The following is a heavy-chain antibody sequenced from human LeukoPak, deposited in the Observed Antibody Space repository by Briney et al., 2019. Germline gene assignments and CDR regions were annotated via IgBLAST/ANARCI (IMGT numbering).Heavy chain of an antibody. Sequence: SVKVSCKTSGGTYSNYAISWVRQAPGQGPDWMGRIIPVRGLTNYAQKFQGRVTITADTSSSTVYMELSSLTSDDTAMYYCATWHNYYESSGLAFDVWGQGTMVTVSS. D-gene: IGHD3-22*01. CDR1: GGTYSNYA. V-gene: IGHV1-69*04. CDR3: ATWHNYYESSGLAFDV. CDR2: IIPVRGLT. J-gene: IGHJ3*01.